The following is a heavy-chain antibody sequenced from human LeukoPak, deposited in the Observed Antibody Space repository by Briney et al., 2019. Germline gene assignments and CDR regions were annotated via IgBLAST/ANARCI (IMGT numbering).Heavy chain of an antibody. V-gene: IGHV1-69*13. CDR1: GYTFTNYC. D-gene: IGHD6-19*01. J-gene: IGHJ4*02. CDR3: ATLGGQRQQWLAHSGY. Sequence: ASVKVSCKASGYTFTNYCIHWVRQAPGQGLEWMGGIIPIFGTANYAQKFQGRVTITADESTSTAYMELSSLRSEDTAVYYCATLGGQRQQWLAHSGYWGQGTLVTVSS. CDR2: IIPIFGTA.